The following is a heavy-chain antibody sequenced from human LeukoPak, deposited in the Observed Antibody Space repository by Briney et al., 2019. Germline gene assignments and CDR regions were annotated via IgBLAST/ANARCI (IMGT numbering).Heavy chain of an antibody. CDR2: MNPNSGNT. CDR3: ASGSGYCSGGSCYSGAG. V-gene: IGHV1-8*03. Sequence: GASVKVSCKASGYTFGTYDINWVRQATGQGLEWMGYMNPNSGNTEYAQKFQGRVTITSNTSINTAYMELSSLRSEDTAVYYCASGSGYCSGGSCYSGAGWGQGTLVTVSS. J-gene: IGHJ4*02. D-gene: IGHD2-15*01. CDR1: GYTFGTYD.